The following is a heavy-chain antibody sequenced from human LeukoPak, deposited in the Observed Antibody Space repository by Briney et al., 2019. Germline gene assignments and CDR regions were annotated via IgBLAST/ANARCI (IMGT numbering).Heavy chain of an antibody. V-gene: IGHV4-38-2*02. D-gene: IGHD3-22*01. CDR3: ARVPSTNYYDSSGYWGYFDY. J-gene: IGHJ4*02. Sequence: SETLSLTCTVSGYSISSGYYWGWIRQPPGMGLEWIGSIYHTGSTYYNPSLKSRVTISVDTSKNQFSLTLSSVTAADTAVYYCARVPSTNYYDSSGYWGYFDYSGQGTLVTVSS. CDR1: GYSISSGYY. CDR2: IYHTGST.